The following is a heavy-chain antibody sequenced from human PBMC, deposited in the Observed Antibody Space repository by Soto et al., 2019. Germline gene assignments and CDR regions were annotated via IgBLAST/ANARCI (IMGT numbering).Heavy chain of an antibody. CDR3: ARAEGYCSSTSCQYGMDV. J-gene: IGHJ6*02. CDR1: GFTFSSYG. D-gene: IGHD2-2*01. V-gene: IGHV3-33*01. Sequence: GGSLRLSCAAPGFTFSSYGMHWVRQAPGKGLEWVAGIWYDGSNKYYADAVKGRFTISRDNSKNTLYLQMNSLKAEDTAVYYCARAEGYCSSTSCQYGMDVWGQGSTVTVSS. CDR2: IWYDGSNK.